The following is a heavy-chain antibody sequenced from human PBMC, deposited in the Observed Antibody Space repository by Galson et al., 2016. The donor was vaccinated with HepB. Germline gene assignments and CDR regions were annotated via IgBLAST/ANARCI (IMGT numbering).Heavy chain of an antibody. CDR2: ISAYHDNT. CDR1: GYTFHKYG. D-gene: IGHD4-11*01. CDR3: ARPHDFSNYAFDY. V-gene: IGHV1-18*01. Sequence: SVKVSCKASGYTFHKYGVTWMRQAPGQGLEWMGWISAYHDNTNYAQKFQGRVTMTTDTSTTTAYMELRSLRPDDTAMYYCARPHDFSNYAFDYWGQGTLVPVSS. J-gene: IGHJ4*02.